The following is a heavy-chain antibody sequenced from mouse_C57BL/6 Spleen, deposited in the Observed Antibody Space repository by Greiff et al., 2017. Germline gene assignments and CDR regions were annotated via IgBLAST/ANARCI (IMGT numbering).Heavy chain of an antibody. V-gene: IGHV1-4*01. J-gene: IGHJ2*01. CDR3: AREIYFDY. CDR1: GYTFTSYT. Sequence: VHLVESGAELARPGASVKMSCKASGYTFTSYTMHWVKQRPGQGLEWIGYINPSSGYTKYNQKFKDKATLTADKSSSTAYMQLSSLTSEDSAVYYCAREIYFDYWGQGTTLTVSS. CDR2: INPSSGYT.